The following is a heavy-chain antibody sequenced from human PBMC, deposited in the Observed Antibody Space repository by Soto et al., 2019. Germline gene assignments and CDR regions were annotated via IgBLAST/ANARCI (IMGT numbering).Heavy chain of an antibody. CDR3: AKDLATYNSGWYGLV. CDR1: GFTFSSYG. Sequence: PGGSLRLSCAASGFTFSSYGMHWVRQAPGKGLEWVAVISYDGSNKYYADSVKGRFTISRDNSKNTLYLQMNSLRAEDTAVYYCAKDLATYNSGWYGLVWGQGTLVTVSS. J-gene: IGHJ4*02. V-gene: IGHV3-30*18. D-gene: IGHD6-19*01. CDR2: ISYDGSNK.